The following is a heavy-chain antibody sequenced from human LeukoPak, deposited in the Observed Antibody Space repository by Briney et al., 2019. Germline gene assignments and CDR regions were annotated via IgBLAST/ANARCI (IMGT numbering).Heavy chain of an antibody. J-gene: IGHJ5*02. CDR2: INPNGGGT. CDR3: ARVARVTMVRGVWFDP. V-gene: IGHV1-2*02. CDR1: GYTFTGYY. Sequence: ASVKVSCKASGYTFTGYYMHWVRQAPGQGLEWMGWINPNGGGTNYAQKFQGRVTMTRDTSISTAYMELSRLRSDDTAVYYCARVARVTMVRGVWFDPWGQGTLVTVSS. D-gene: IGHD3-10*01.